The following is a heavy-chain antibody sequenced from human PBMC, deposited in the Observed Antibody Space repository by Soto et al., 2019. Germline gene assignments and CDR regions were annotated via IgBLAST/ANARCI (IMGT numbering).Heavy chain of an antibody. CDR3: ARRAAVAGTSRDNWFDP. CDR2: IYYSGST. CDR1: GGSISSYY. V-gene: IGHV4-59*08. Sequence: PSETLSLTCTVSGGSISSYYWNWIRQPPGKGLEWIGYIYYSGSTNYNPSLESRVTISVDTSKNQFSLKLSSVTAADTAVYYCARRAAVAGTSRDNWFDPWGQGTLVTVSS. J-gene: IGHJ5*02. D-gene: IGHD6-19*01.